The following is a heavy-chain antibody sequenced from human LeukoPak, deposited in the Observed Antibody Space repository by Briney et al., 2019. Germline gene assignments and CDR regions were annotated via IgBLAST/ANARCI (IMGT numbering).Heavy chain of an antibody. CDR3: AKAPVTTCRGAFCYPFDY. J-gene: IGHJ4*02. CDR1: GFMFSSYA. Sequence: TGGSLRLSCAASGFMFSSYAMSWVRQAPGKGLEWASSISGSGVGTYYADSVKGRFTTSRDSSKNTLFLQMNRLRPEDAAVYYCAKAPVTTCRGAFCYPFDYWGLGTLVTVSS. CDR2: ISGSGVGT. V-gene: IGHV3-23*01. D-gene: IGHD2-15*01.